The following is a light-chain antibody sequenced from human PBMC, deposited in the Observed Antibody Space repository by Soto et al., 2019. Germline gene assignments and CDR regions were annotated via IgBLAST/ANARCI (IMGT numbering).Light chain of an antibody. CDR2: AAS. Sequence: EVVMTQIPATLSVSPGERDSLSCRASQSVADKLAWYQQKPGQAPRLLIYAASSRAAGIPTRFSGSGSGTDFTLTISSLQPEDFAVYYCQQYDDWPPFTFGQGTRLDI. V-gene: IGKV3-15*01. CDR1: QSVADK. J-gene: IGKJ2*01. CDR3: QQYDDWPPFT.